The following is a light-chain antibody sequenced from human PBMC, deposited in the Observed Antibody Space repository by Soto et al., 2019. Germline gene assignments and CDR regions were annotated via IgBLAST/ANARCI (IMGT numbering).Light chain of an antibody. Sequence: VLTQPPSVSGAPGQRVTISCTGSSSNIGAHYDVHWYQQLPGTAPKLPIYGNSNRPSGVPDRFSGSKSGTSASLAITGLQAEDEADYYCQSYDNSLSVYVFGTGTKVTVL. CDR2: GNS. V-gene: IGLV1-40*01. CDR3: QSYDNSLSVYV. J-gene: IGLJ1*01. CDR1: SSNIGAHYD.